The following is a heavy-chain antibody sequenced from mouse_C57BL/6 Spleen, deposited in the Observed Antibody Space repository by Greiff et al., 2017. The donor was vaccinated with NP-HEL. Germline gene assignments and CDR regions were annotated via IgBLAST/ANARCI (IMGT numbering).Heavy chain of an antibody. D-gene: IGHD2-4*01. V-gene: IGHV1-81*01. Sequence: VQLQQSGAELARPGASVKLSCKASGYTFTSYGISWVKQRTGQGLEWIGEIYPRSGNTYYNEKFKGKATLTADKSSSTAYMELRSLTSEDSAVYFCASGNDYDGSGFAYWGQGTLVTVSA. CDR2: IYPRSGNT. CDR1: GYTFTSYG. J-gene: IGHJ3*01. CDR3: ASGNDYDGSGFAY.